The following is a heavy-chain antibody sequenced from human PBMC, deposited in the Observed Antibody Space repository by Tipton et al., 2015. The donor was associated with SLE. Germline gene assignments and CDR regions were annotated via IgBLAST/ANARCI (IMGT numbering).Heavy chain of an antibody. Sequence: TLSLTCTVSGGSMRYTTYYWGWIRQPPGKGLEWIGSIYYSGSTYYNPSLKSRVTMSIDTSKNQFFLKLTSVTAADTAVYYCARVALRVWFNRFDSWGQGTLVTVSS. CDR1: GGSMRYTTYY. J-gene: IGHJ5*01. D-gene: IGHD2-15*01. CDR3: ARVALRVWFNRFDS. V-gene: IGHV4-39*01. CDR2: IYYSGST.